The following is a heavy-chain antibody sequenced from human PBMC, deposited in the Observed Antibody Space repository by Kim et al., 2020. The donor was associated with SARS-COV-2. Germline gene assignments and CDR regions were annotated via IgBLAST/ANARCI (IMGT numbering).Heavy chain of an antibody. Sequence: TYYADSVKGRFTISRDNSKISLYLQMNSLRTEDTALYYCAKDKENEYFDYWGQGTLVTVSS. CDR2: T. V-gene: IGHV3-43*01. CDR3: AKDKENEYFDY. J-gene: IGHJ4*02.